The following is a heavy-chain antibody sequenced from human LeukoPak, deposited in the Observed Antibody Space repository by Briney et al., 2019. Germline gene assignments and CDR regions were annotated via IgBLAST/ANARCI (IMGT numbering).Heavy chain of an antibody. CDR3: STAVPDYYDTSTGYYTGGFLDY. CDR2: IKSKFDGGTI. Sequence: GGSLRLSCAASGFTFGNAWLTWVRQAPGKGLERVGRIKSKFDGGTIDYAAPVKGRFAISRDDSQNTLYLQLNSLNTEDTAVYYCSTAVPDYYDTSTGYYTGGFLDYWGQGTLVTVSS. V-gene: IGHV3-15*01. CDR1: GFTFGNAW. D-gene: IGHD3-9*01. J-gene: IGHJ4*02.